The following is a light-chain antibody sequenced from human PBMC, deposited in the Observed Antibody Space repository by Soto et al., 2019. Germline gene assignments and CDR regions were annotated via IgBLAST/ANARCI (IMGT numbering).Light chain of an antibody. CDR3: QQCFWHWT. V-gene: IGKV1-5*01. CDR1: QRVNTC. Sequence: DIQMTQSPSTLSASVGDRVSITCRASQRVNTCLAWYQQKPGKAPTLLIYDASSLQSGVPSRFSGSGSGTEFTLTISSLQPDDFATYYCQQCFWHWTFGQGTKVDIK. J-gene: IGKJ1*01. CDR2: DAS.